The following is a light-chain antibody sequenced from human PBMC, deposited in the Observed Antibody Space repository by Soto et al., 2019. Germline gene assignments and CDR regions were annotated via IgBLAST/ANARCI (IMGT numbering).Light chain of an antibody. CDR1: HDIGNY. Sequence: DIQVTQSPLYLSASIGDRVTITCQASHDIGNYLNWYQQKPGKAPNLVIYGAFNLETWVPSRFSGGGSGTDFTFTISSLRPEDIATYYCQHSDHLPLFGPGTKVDF. V-gene: IGKV1-33*01. CDR2: GAF. CDR3: QHSDHLPL. J-gene: IGKJ3*01.